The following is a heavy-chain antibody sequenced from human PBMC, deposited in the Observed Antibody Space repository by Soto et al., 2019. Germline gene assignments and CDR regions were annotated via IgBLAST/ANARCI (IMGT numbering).Heavy chain of an antibody. Sequence: SETLSLTCDVSGDTISTGGYTWAWIRQPPGKALEWIGHTYHSGNPYYNPSLKSRVIISVDRSKNQFSLKVRSVTAADTAVYYCATWGIYSDSGGSLPFDYWGQGILVTVS. V-gene: IGHV4-30-2*01. CDR1: GDTISTGGYT. CDR2: TYHSGNP. D-gene: IGHD3-22*01. CDR3: ATWGIYSDSGGSLPFDY. J-gene: IGHJ4*02.